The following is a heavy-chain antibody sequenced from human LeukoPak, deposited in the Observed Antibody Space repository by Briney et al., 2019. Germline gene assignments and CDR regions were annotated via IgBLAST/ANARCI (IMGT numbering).Heavy chain of an antibody. J-gene: IGHJ6*02. CDR3: ARGAVRGSSWYQPLSYYYYGMDV. D-gene: IGHD6-13*01. Sequence: GGSLRLSCAASGFTFSSYSMNWVRQAPGKGLEWVSYISSSGSTIYYADSVKGRFTISRDNAKNSLYLQMNSLRAEDTAVYYCARGAVRGSSWYQPLSYYYYGMDVWGQGTTVTVSS. V-gene: IGHV3-48*04. CDR2: ISSSGSTI. CDR1: GFTFSSYS.